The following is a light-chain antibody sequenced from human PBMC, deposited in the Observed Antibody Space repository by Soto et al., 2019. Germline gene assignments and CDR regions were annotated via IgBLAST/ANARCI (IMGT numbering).Light chain of an antibody. V-gene: IGLV6-57*03. Sequence: NFMLTQPHSVSESPGKTVTISCTRSSGSIASNYVQWYQQRPGSAPTTVIYEDNQRPSGVPDRFSGSIDSSSNSASLTISGLKTEDEADYYCQSYDSSNRWVFGGGTKLPVL. CDR2: EDN. J-gene: IGLJ3*02. CDR3: QSYDSSNRWV. CDR1: SGSIASNY.